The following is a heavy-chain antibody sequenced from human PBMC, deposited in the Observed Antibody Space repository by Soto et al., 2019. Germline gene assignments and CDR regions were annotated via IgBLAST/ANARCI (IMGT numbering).Heavy chain of an antibody. J-gene: IGHJ6*02. V-gene: IGHV1-69*13. D-gene: IGHD3-3*01. CDR2: IIPIFGTA. CDR1: GGTFSSYA. CDR3: ARDERITIFGVVINNYGMDV. Sequence: SVKVSCKASGGTFSSYAISWVRQARGQGLEWMGGIIPIFGTANYAQKFQGRVTITADESTSTAYMELSSLRSEDTAVYYCARDERITIFGVVINNYGMDVWGQGTTVTVSS.